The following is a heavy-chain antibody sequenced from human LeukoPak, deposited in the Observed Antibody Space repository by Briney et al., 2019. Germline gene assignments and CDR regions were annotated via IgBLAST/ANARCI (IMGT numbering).Heavy chain of an antibody. Sequence: GGSLRLSCAATGFTSVNYAMSWVRQAPGKGLEWVSAISGSGGSTYYADSVKGRFTISRDNSKNTLYLQMNSLRAEDTAVYYCAKDGYSSSFNWFDPWGQGTLVTVSS. D-gene: IGHD6-13*01. CDR1: GFTSVNYA. CDR3: AKDGYSSSFNWFDP. CDR2: ISGSGGST. J-gene: IGHJ5*02. V-gene: IGHV3-23*01.